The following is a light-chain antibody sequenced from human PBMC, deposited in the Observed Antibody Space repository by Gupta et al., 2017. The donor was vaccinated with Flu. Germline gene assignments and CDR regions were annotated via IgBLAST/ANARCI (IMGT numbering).Light chain of an antibody. CDR3: QQNGSKRNST. J-gene: IGKJ2*01. Sequence: TLSLFPGESANLACRARQSIKLDYMEWLKQRTNQAPILLIYAASSRDTGIEDRFSGSGCGKDLALTNSRREQEDFAGSYSQQNGSKRNSTFGQGTXLEI. CDR1: QSIKLDY. CDR2: AAS. V-gene: IGKV3-20*01.